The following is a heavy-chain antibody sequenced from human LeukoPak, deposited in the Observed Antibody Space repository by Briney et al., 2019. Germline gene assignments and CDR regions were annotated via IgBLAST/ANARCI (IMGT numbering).Heavy chain of an antibody. D-gene: IGHD3-10*01. J-gene: IGHJ4*02. Sequence: KPSETLSLTCTVSGGSVSSGSYYWSWIRQPPGKGLEWIGYIYYRGSTNYNPSLKSRVTISVDTSKNQFSLKLCSVTAADTAVYYCASGGPYYYGSGSYPHWGQGTLVTVSS. CDR2: IYYRGST. CDR1: GGSVSSGSYY. CDR3: ASGGPYYYGSGSYPH. V-gene: IGHV4-61*01.